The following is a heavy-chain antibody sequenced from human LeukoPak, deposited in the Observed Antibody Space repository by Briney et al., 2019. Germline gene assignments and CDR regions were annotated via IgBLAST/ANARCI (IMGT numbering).Heavy chain of an antibody. J-gene: IGHJ4*02. CDR1: GYSISSGYY. CDR3: ARGPLYDILTGHHPNYFDY. V-gene: IGHV4-38-2*02. CDR2: MYHSGRT. Sequence: PSETLSLTCTVSGYSISSGYYWGWIRQPPGKGLEWIGSMYHSGRTYYNPSLKSRVTISLDTSKNLVSLRLTSVTAADTAVYYCARGPLYDILTGHHPNYFDYWGQGTLVTVSS. D-gene: IGHD3-9*01.